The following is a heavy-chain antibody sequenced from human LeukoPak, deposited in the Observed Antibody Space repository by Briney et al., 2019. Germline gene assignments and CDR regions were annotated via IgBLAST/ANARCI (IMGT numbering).Heavy chain of an antibody. Sequence: ETLSLTCTVSGGSISSSSYYWGWIRQAPGKGLEWVSAISGSGGSTYYADSVKGRFTISRDNSKNTLYLQMNSLRAEDTAVYYCAKPDYGGDAFDIWGQGTMVTVSS. V-gene: IGHV3-23*01. CDR3: AKPDYGGDAFDI. D-gene: IGHD4-23*01. CDR2: ISGSGGST. J-gene: IGHJ3*02. CDR1: GGSISSSSYY.